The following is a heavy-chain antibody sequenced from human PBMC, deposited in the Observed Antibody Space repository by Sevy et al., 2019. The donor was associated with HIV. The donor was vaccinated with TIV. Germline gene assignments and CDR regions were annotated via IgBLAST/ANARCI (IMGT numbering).Heavy chain of an antibody. J-gene: IGHJ6*02. CDR1: GFTFSNYW. Sequence: GGSLRLSCAASGFTFSNYWMTWVRQAPGKGLEWVANMKVDGSEKYYVDSVKGRFTISRDNAKNSLYLQMNSLRAEDTAVYHCARDCSSTTCLWGLDVWGQGTTVTVSS. V-gene: IGHV3-7*03. CDR2: MKVDGSEK. D-gene: IGHD2-2*01. CDR3: ARDCSSTTCLWGLDV.